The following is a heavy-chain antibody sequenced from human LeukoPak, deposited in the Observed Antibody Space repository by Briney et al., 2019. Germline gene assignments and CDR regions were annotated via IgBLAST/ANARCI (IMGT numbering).Heavy chain of an antibody. D-gene: IGHD3-9*01. J-gene: IGHJ6*04. CDR1: GFTYSSYW. CDR2: INSDGSST. V-gene: IGHV3-74*01. CDR3: ARGDDILTAYYYYYGMDV. Sequence: GGSLRLSCAASGFTYSSYWMHWVRQAPGKGLVWVSRINSDGSSTSYADSVKGRFTISRDNAKNTLYLQMNSLRAEDTAVYYCARGDDILTAYYYYYGMDVWGKGTTVTVSS.